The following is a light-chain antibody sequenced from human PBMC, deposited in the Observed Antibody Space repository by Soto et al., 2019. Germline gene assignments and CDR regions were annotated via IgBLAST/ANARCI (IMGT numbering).Light chain of an antibody. V-gene: IGKV4-1*01. J-gene: IGKJ4*01. CDR1: QSVLYSSNNKNY. CDR2: WAS. CDR3: QQCYTTPSLT. Sequence: DIVMTQSPDSLAVSLGERATINCKSSQSVLYSSNNKNYLSWYQQKPGQPPRLLIYWASTRESGVPDRFSGSGSGTDFTLTITNLQAEDVAVYYCQQCYTTPSLTFGGGTKVEIK.